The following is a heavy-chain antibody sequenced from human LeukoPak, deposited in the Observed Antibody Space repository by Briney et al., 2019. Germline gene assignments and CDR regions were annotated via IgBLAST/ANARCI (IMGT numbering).Heavy chain of an antibody. V-gene: IGHV1-69*04. CDR1: GYTFTSYG. CDR3: ARGEVAVGATSY. Sequence: SVKVSCKASGYTFTSYGISWVRQAPGQGLEWMGRIIPILGIANYAQKFQGRVTITADKSTSTAYMELSSLRSEDTAVYYCARGEVAVGATSYWGQGTLVTVSS. J-gene: IGHJ4*02. CDR2: IIPILGIA. D-gene: IGHD1-26*01.